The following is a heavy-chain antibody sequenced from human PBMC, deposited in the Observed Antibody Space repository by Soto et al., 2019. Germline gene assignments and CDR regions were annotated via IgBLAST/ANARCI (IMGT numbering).Heavy chain of an antibody. V-gene: IGHV3-21*01. CDR2: ISSSSSYI. D-gene: IGHD2-8*01. CDR3: AREVYATTDDAFDI. J-gene: IGHJ3*02. CDR1: GFTFSSYS. Sequence: PGGSLRLSCAASGFTFSSYSMNWVRQAPGKGLEWVSSISSSSSYIYYADSVKGRFTISRDNAKNSLYLQMNSLRAEDTAVYYCAREVYATTDDAFDIWGQGTMVTVSS.